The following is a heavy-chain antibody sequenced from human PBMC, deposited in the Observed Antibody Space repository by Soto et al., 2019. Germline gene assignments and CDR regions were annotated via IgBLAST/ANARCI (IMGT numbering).Heavy chain of an antibody. V-gene: IGHV3-23*01. Sequence: EVQLLESGGGLVQPGGSLRLSCAASGFTFSSYAMSWVRQAPGKGLEWVSAISGSGGSTYYADSVKGRFTISRDNSKNTLYLQMNRLRAEDTAVYYCAKGGAARPLYYYYYGMDVWGQGTTVTVSS. J-gene: IGHJ6*02. CDR3: AKGGAARPLYYYYYGMDV. CDR1: GFTFSSYA. D-gene: IGHD6-6*01. CDR2: ISGSGGST.